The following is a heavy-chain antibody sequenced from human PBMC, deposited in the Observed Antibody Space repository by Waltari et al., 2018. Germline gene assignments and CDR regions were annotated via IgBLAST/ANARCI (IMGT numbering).Heavy chain of an antibody. CDR2: IKSKTDGGTT. Sequence: EVQLVESGGGLVKPGGSLRLSCAASGFTFSNAWMSWVRQAPGKGLEWVGRIKSKTDGGTTDYAAPVKGRFTIARDDSKNTLYLQMNSLKTEDTAVYYCTTELTLSGSYWEDYWGQGTLVTVSS. CDR3: TTELTLSGSYWEDY. CDR1: GFTFSNAW. D-gene: IGHD1-26*01. J-gene: IGHJ4*02. V-gene: IGHV3-15*01.